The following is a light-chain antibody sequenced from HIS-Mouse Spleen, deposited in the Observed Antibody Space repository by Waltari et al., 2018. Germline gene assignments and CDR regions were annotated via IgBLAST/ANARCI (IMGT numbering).Light chain of an antibody. J-gene: IGLJ3*02. Sequence: QSALTQPASVSGSPGQSITISCTGTSSDVGGYHYVSWYQQHPGKAPKLMIYDVSNRPSGVSNRFSGSKSGNTASLTISGLQAEEEADYYCSSYTSSSTLVFGGGTKLTVL. CDR1: SSDVGGYHY. V-gene: IGLV2-14*03. CDR3: SSYTSSSTLV. CDR2: DVS.